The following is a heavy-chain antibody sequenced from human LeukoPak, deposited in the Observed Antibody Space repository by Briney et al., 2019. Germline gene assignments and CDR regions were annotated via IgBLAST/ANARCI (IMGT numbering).Heavy chain of an antibody. D-gene: IGHD2-2*02. J-gene: IGHJ4*02. CDR3: ARDHRRLGYCSSTSCYNY. CDR1: GYTFTSYD. V-gene: IGHV1-18*01. CDR2: ISAYNGNT. Sequence: ASVKVSCKASGYTFTSYDINWVRQAPGQGLEWMGWISAYNGNTNYAQKLQGRVTMTTDTSTSTAYMELRSLRSDDTAVYYCARDHRRLGYCSSTSCYNYWGQGTLVTVSS.